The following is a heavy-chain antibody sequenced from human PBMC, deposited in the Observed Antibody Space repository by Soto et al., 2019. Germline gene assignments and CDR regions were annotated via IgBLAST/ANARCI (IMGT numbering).Heavy chain of an antibody. V-gene: IGHV4-34*01. CDR3: ARMGWLRFFDY. J-gene: IGHJ4*02. Sequence: PSETLSLTCAVYGGSFSGYYWSWIRQPPGKGLEWIGEINHSGSTNYNPSLKSRVTISVDTSKNQFSLKLSSVTAADTAVYYCARMGWLRFFDYWGQGTLVTVSS. CDR2: INHSGST. CDR1: GGSFSGYY. D-gene: IGHD5-12*01.